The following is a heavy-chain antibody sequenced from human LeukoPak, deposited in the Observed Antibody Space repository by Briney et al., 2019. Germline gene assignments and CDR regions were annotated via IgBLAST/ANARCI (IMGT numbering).Heavy chain of an antibody. D-gene: IGHD3-22*01. CDR3: ARGGYYDRPRDAFDI. Sequence: GGSLRLSCAASGFTFSDYYMSWIRQAPGKGLEWVSYISSSGSTIYYADSVKGRFTISRDNARNSLYLQMNSLRAEDTAVYYCARGGYYDRPRDAFDIWGQGTMVTVSS. V-gene: IGHV3-11*01. CDR2: ISSSGSTI. CDR1: GFTFSDYY. J-gene: IGHJ3*02.